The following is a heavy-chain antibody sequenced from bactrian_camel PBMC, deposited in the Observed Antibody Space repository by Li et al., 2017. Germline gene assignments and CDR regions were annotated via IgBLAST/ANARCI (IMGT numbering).Heavy chain of an antibody. CDR2: IRVDGTS. CDR3: AAEIGGGVCYDEWNY. CDR1: AYGNNC. V-gene: IGHV3S55*01. Sequence: HVQLVESGGGSVQAGESLRLSCRASAYGNNCMGWFRQAPGNECERVSRIRVDGTSDYLDSVKGRFTISKDTLKNILYLQMDNLKPENTAMYYCAAEIGGGVCYDEWNYWGQGTQVT. D-gene: IGHD7*01. J-gene: IGHJ4*01.